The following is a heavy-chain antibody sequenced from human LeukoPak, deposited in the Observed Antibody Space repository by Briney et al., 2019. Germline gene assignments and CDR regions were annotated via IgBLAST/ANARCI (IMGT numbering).Heavy chain of an antibody. D-gene: IGHD5-12*01. J-gene: IGHJ4*02. Sequence: GGSLRLCCAASGFTVSSNYMSWVRQAPGKGLEWVAVISYDGSNKYYADSVKGRFTISRDNSKNTLYLQMNSLRAEDTAVYYCARDRWLRFEDYYFDYWGQGTLVTVSS. CDR3: ARDRWLRFEDYYFDY. V-gene: IGHV3-30*03. CDR2: ISYDGSNK. CDR1: GFTVSSNY.